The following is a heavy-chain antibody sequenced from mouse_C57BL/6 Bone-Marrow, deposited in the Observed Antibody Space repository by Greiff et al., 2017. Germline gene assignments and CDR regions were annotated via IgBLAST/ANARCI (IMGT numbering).Heavy chain of an antibody. J-gene: IGHJ1*03. CDR1: GYTFTSYW. Sequence: QVQLQQPGAELVKPGASVKLSCKASGYTFTSYWMHWVKQRPGRGLEWVGRIDPNSGGTKYNEKFKSKATLTVDKPSSTAYMQLSSRTSEDSAVYYCARSVVYDGYYDWYFDVWGTGTTVTVSS. CDR3: ARSVVYDGYYDWYFDV. V-gene: IGHV1-72*01. D-gene: IGHD2-3*01. CDR2: IDPNSGGT.